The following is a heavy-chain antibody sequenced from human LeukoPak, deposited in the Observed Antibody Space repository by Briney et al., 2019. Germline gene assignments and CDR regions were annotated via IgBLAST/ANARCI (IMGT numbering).Heavy chain of an antibody. CDR2: IDPSGSA. D-gene: IGHD3-9*01. V-gene: IGHV4-59*01. Sequence: SETLSLTCVVSGGSISPYYWSWIRQSPGKGLEWIGYIDPSGSASYNPSLKSRVTIFVDMSKNLFSLILTSVSASDTAIYYCARDHWLFSSKTWYYYGMDVWGQGTTVTVSS. CDR1: GGSISPYY. J-gene: IGHJ6*02. CDR3: ARDHWLFSSKTWYYYGMDV.